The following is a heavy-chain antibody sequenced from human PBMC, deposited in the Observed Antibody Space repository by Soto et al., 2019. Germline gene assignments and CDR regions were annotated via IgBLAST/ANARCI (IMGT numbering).Heavy chain of an antibody. CDR2: IVVGSGNT. Sequence: ASVKVSCTASGFTFTISAVQWVRQARGQRLEWIGWIVVGSGNTNYAQKFQERVTITRDMSTSTAYMELSSLRSEDTAVYYCAADCSSTSYYYYYGMDVWGQGTTVTVSS. CDR1: GFTFTISA. J-gene: IGHJ6*02. D-gene: IGHD2-2*01. CDR3: AADCSSTSYYYYYGMDV. V-gene: IGHV1-58*01.